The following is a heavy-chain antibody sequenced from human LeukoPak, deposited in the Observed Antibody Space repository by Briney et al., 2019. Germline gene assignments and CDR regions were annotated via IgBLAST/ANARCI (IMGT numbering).Heavy chain of an antibody. D-gene: IGHD1-1*01. CDR2: TYYMSKWFH. Sequence: SQTLSLTCAIFGDTVSGNSGAWIWIRQSPSRGLEWLGRTYYMSKWFHEYAVSVKGRIIISPDTANNQFSLHLSSVTADDTGVYFCARALERYYFDFWGQGTLVTVSS. CDR1: GDTVSGNSGA. CDR3: ARALERYYFDF. J-gene: IGHJ4*02. V-gene: IGHV6-1*01.